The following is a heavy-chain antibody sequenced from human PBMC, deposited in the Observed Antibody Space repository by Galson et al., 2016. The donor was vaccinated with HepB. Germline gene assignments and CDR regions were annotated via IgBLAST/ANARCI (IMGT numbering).Heavy chain of an antibody. CDR2: INHSGAT. Sequence: SETLSLTCVVQGESLSHYFWTWIRQPPGKGLEWLGEINHSGATNYNPSLKRRLSIFIGTSKNHFMLNLSSVTAADTAVYYCARSPSPHYRLRDWGQGTLVTVSS. J-gene: IGHJ4*02. CDR1: GESLSHYF. CDR3: ARSPSPHYRLRD. D-gene: IGHD4-11*01. V-gene: IGHV4-34*01.